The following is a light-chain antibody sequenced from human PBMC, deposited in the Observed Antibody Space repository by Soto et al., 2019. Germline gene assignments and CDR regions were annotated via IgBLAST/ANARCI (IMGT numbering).Light chain of an antibody. CDR1: QAIRND. CDR3: LQDYNYPRT. Sequence: IQMTQSPSSLSASVGDRVTITCRASQAIRNDLGWYQQKPGKAPKLLINAASRLQSGVPSRFSGSGSGTDFTPTISSLQPEDFATYYCLQDYNYPRTFGQGTKVDIK. CDR2: AAS. J-gene: IGKJ1*01. V-gene: IGKV1-6*02.